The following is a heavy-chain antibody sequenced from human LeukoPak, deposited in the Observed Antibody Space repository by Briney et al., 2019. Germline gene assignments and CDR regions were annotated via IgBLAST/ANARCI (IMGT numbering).Heavy chain of an antibody. V-gene: IGHV4-39*07. CDR2: FYYSGST. Sequence: SETLSLTFIVSGGSISSSGYYWGWIRQPPGKGLECIGSFYYSGSTYYNPSLKSRVTISIDRSKNQFSLKLSSVTAADTAVYYCARDAFPGRWFDPWGQGTLVTVSS. CDR3: ARDAFPGRWFDP. CDR1: GGSISSSGYY. J-gene: IGHJ5*02. D-gene: IGHD1-14*01.